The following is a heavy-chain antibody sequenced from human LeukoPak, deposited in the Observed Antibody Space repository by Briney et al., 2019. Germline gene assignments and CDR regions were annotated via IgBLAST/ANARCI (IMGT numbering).Heavy chain of an antibody. V-gene: IGHV4-59*01. CDR1: GGSISTYY. CDR3: ARASGRDGYNFGY. J-gene: IGHJ4*02. Sequence: SETLSLTCTVSGGSISTYYWSWIRQPPGKGLEWISYIYYSGGTDCNPSLKSRVTISIDTSKNQFSLKLSSVTAADTAVYYCARASGRDGYNFGYWGQGTMVTVSS. CDR2: IYYSGGT. D-gene: IGHD5-24*01.